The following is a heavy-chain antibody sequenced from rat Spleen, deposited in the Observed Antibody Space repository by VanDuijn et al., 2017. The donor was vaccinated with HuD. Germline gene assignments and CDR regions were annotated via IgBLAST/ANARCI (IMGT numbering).Heavy chain of an antibody. J-gene: IGHJ2*01. CDR3: ASGIHDY. D-gene: IGHD1-4*01. CDR2: IWSNGDT. CDR1: GFSLTSNG. Sequence: QVQLKESGPGLVQPSQTLSLTCTVSGFSLTSNGVSWVRQPPGKVLEWMGVIWSNGDTHYNSVIKSRLNISRDTSKSQVFLKMNSLQTEDTAMYFCASGIHDYWGQGVMVTVSS. V-gene: IGHV2-47*01.